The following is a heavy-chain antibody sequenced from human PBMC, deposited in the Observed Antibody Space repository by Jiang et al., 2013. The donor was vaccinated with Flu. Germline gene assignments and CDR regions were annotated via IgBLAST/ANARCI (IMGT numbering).Heavy chain of an antibody. V-gene: IGHV5-10-1*01. Sequence: WMGRIDPSDXYTNYSPSFQGHVTISADKSISTAYLQWSSLKASDTAMYYCARRGSSWVDYWGQGTLVTVSS. J-gene: IGHJ4*02. D-gene: IGHD6-13*01. CDR3: ARRGSSWVDY. CDR2: IDPSDXYT.